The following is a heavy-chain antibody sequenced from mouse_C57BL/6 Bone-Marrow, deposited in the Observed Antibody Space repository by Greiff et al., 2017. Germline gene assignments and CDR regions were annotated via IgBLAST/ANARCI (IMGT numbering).Heavy chain of an antibody. J-gene: IGHJ2*01. V-gene: IGHV1-63*01. CDR3: ARSDETLFDY. Sequence: QVQLQQSGAELVRPGTSVKMSCKASGYTFTNYWIGWAKQRPGHGLEWIGDIYPGGGYTNYNEKFKGKATLTADKSSSTAYMQFSSLTSQDSAIYYCARSDETLFDYWGQGTTLTVSS. CDR2: IYPGGGYT. CDR1: GYTFTNYW.